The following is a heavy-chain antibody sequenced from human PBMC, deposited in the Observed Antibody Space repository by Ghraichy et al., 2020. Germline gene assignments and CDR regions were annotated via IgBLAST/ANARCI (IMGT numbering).Heavy chain of an antibody. CDR1: RFNFSNYA. CDR2: ITYDGSNQ. Sequence: GGSLNISCAASRFNFSNYAMHWVRQAPGKGLEWLAVITYDGSNQFYADSVKGRFTISRDNSKNTLYLQMNSLRAEDTAVFYCARDLDIEAAGGDLEYWGQGTLVTVSS. CDR3: ARDLDIEAAGGDLEY. J-gene: IGHJ4*02. V-gene: IGHV3-30*04. D-gene: IGHD2-8*02.